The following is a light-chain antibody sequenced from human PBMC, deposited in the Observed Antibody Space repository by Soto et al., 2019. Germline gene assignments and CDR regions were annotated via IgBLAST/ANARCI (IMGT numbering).Light chain of an antibody. Sequence: DIQMTQSPSTLSASVGDRVTITCRASQSISSWLAWYQQKPGKAPKLLIYKSSSLESGVPSRFSGSTSGTEFTLTISSLQPDDFATYYCQQYDNYSRTFGQGTKVEIK. V-gene: IGKV1-5*03. CDR2: KSS. CDR3: QQYDNYSRT. CDR1: QSISSW. J-gene: IGKJ1*01.